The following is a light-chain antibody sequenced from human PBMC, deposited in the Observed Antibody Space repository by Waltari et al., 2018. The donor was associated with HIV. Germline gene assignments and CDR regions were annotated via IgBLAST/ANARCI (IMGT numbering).Light chain of an antibody. V-gene: IGKV1-5*03. J-gene: IGKJ1*01. CDR1: QSINSW. Sequence: DIQMTQSPSTLSASVGDRVTITCRASQSINSWLAWYQQKPGKAPKLLIYQASSLGSGVPSRFSGSGSGTEFTLTISSLQADDFASYYCQQYNSYSRTFGQGTKVEFK. CDR2: QAS. CDR3: QQYNSYSRT.